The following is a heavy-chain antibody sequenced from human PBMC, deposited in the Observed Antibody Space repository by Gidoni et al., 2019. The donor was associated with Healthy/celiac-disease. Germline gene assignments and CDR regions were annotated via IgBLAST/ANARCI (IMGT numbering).Heavy chain of an antibody. D-gene: IGHD2-15*01. CDR2: IYSVART. Sequence: EVQLVESGGGLIQPGGSLSVSCAASGFTVRRNYMSWVRLSPGKGLVWVSVIYSVARTYYAYSVKRRFTISRDHSKNTLYLQMTSLRAEDPALYYCAGLGGVVAEAFVYWGQGTLVTVSS. V-gene: IGHV3-53*01. CDR1: GFTVRRNY. CDR3: AGLGGVVAEAFVY. J-gene: IGHJ4*02.